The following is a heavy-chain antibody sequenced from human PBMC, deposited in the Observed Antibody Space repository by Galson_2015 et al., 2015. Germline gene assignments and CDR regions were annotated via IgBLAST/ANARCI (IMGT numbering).Heavy chain of an antibody. CDR2: INHSGST. D-gene: IGHD2-2*01. CDR3: ARWFGNGVVVPAAPTFDY. CDR1: GGSFSGYY. V-gene: IGHV4-34*01. Sequence: ETLSLTCAVYGGSFSGYYWSWIRPPPGKGLEWIGEINHSGSTNYNPSLKSRVTISVDTSKNQFSLKLSSVTAADTAVYYCARWFGNGVVVPAAPTFDYWGQGTLVTVSS. J-gene: IGHJ4*02.